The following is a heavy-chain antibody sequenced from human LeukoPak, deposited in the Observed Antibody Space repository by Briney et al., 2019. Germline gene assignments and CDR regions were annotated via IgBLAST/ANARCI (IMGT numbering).Heavy chain of an antibody. CDR3: ARSPLRPLMVRGVHYFDY. CDR1: GGSISSSSYY. Sequence: PSETLSLTCTVSGGSISSSSYYWGWIRQAPGKGLEWVSVIYSGGSTYYADSVKGRFTISRDNSKNTLYLQMNSLRAEDTAVYYCARSPLRPLMVRGVHYFDYWGQGTLVTVSS. D-gene: IGHD3-10*01. V-gene: IGHV3-66*01. CDR2: IYSGGST. J-gene: IGHJ4*02.